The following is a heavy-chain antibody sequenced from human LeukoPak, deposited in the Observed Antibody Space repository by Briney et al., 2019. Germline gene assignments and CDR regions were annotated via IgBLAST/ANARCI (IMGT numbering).Heavy chain of an antibody. Sequence: SETLSLTCTVSGGSISSNYWSWIRQPPGKGLEWIGYIYYSGSTNYNPSLQSRVTISVDTSKNQFSLKLSSVTAADTAVYYCARVGYSSGWYEAFDIWGQGTMVTVSS. CDR1: GGSISSNY. CDR3: ARVGYSSGWYEAFDI. D-gene: IGHD6-19*01. CDR2: IYYSGST. J-gene: IGHJ3*02. V-gene: IGHV4-59*01.